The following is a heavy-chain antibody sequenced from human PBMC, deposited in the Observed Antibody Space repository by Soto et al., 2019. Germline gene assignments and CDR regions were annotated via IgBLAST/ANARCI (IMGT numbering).Heavy chain of an antibody. D-gene: IGHD1-7*01. J-gene: IGHJ6*02. CDR1: GFAVSSKY. V-gene: IGHV3-66*01. CDR2: IHSGGDT. Sequence: EVQLVESGGDLVQPGGSLRLSCAASGFAVSSKYITWVRQAPGKGLEWVSVIHSGGDTHYADSVRGRFTISRDNSKNTLYLQMNSLRAEDTAVYYCARSRTGSTYGGMDVWGQGTTVTVSS. CDR3: ARSRTGSTYGGMDV.